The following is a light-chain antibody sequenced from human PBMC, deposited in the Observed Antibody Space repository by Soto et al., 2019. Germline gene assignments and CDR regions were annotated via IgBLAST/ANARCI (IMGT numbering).Light chain of an antibody. CDR1: QSVSNY. Sequence: EIVLTQSPATLSSSPGERATLSCRASQSVSNYLAWFQQKPGQAPRRLIYDACNMSTGIPARFSGSVSETDFSPTIGSLQPVEFAVYYCEQRSSWPRLTFGGGLKVES. V-gene: IGKV3-11*01. CDR2: DAC. CDR3: EQRSSWPRLT. J-gene: IGKJ4*01.